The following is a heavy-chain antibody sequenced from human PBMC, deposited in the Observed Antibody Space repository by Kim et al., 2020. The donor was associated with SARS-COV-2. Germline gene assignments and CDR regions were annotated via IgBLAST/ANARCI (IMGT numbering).Heavy chain of an antibody. Sequence: ASVKVSCKASGYTFTSYGISWVRQAPGQGLEWMGWISAYNGNTNYAQKLQGRVTMTTDTSTSTAYMELRSLRSDDTAVYYCARGLESGWHESNGDYWGQGTLVTVSS. CDR2: ISAYNGNT. D-gene: IGHD6-19*01. J-gene: IGHJ4*02. CDR1: GYTFTSYG. CDR3: ARGLESGWHESNGDY. V-gene: IGHV1-18*01.